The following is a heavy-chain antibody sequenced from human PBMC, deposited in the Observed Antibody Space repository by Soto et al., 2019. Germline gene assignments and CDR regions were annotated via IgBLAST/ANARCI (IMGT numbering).Heavy chain of an antibody. J-gene: IGHJ6*02. D-gene: IGHD6-19*01. CDR3: ARGVAAPTWGNDYGMDV. CDR1: GDSASSNNAA. CDR2: TYYRSKWYN. V-gene: IGHV6-1*01. Sequence: LETLSLTCAISGDSASSNNAAWNWIRQSPSRGLEWLGRTYYRSKWYNDYAVSVKSRITINPDTSKNQFSLQLNSVTPEDTAVYYCARGVAAPTWGNDYGMDVWGQGTTVTVSS.